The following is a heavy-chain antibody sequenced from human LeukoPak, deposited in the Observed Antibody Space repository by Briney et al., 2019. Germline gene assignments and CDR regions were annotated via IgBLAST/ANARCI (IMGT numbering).Heavy chain of an antibody. CDR3: ARVQGHPPNGLDV. J-gene: IGHJ3*01. Sequence: GGSLRLSCAASGFTFSSYAMHWVRQAPGKGLEWVAVISYDGSNKYYADSVKGRFTISRDNAKNTLYLQMNSLRAEDTAVYYCARVQGHPPNGLDVWGQGTMVTVSS. V-gene: IGHV3-30-3*01. CDR2: ISYDGSNK. CDR1: GFTFSSYA. D-gene: IGHD2-8*01.